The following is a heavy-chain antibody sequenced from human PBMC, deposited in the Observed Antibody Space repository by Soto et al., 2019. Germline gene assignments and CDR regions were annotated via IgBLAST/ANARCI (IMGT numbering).Heavy chain of an antibody. D-gene: IGHD6-19*01. CDR3: NRPGYTSGWHDY. CDR2: IGSKANNYST. V-gene: IGHV3-73*01. Sequence: VQLVESGGGLVQPGGSLKLSCAASGFSFSGSPMHWVRQASGKGLEWVGRIGSKANNYSTAYAASVKGRITISRDDSKNTASLHMNSLETEDTAVYYCNRPGYTSGWHDYWGQGTLVTVSS. J-gene: IGHJ4*02. CDR1: GFSFSGSP.